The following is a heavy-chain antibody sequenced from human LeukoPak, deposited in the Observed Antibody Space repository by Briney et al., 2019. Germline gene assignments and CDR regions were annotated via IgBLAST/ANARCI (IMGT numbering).Heavy chain of an antibody. J-gene: IGHJ4*02. Sequence: ASVKVSCKASGYTFTSYAMHWVRQAPGQRLEWMGWINAGNGNTKYSQKFQGRVTITRDTSASTAYMELSSLRSEDTAAYYCARTGGYYRVFDYWGQGTLVTVSS. CDR2: INAGNGNT. D-gene: IGHD3-3*01. V-gene: IGHV1-3*01. CDR3: ARTGGYYRVFDY. CDR1: GYTFTSYA.